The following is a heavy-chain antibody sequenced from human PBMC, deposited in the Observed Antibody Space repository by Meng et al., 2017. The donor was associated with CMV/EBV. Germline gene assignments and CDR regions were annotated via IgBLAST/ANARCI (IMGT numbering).Heavy chain of an antibody. CDR1: GFTFSSYW. J-gene: IGHJ6*02. CDR3: ARDSSISDFWSGYYVGGYYYYGMDV. D-gene: IGHD3-3*01. V-gene: IGHV3-74*01. CDR2: INSDGSST. Sequence: GESLKISCAASGFTFSSYWMHWVRHAPGKGLVWVSRINSDGSSTSYADSVKGRFTISRDNAKNTLYLQMNSLRAEDTAVYYCARDSSISDFWSGYYVGGYYYYGMDVWGQGTTVTVSS.